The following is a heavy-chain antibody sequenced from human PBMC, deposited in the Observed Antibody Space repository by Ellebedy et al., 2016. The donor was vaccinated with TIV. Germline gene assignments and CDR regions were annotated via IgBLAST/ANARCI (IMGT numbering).Heavy chain of an antibody. J-gene: IGHJ4*02. CDR1: GFTFSDYY. D-gene: IGHD3/OR15-3a*01. CDR3: ARRSTDFAFDS. Sequence: PGGSLRLSCAASGFTFSDYYMSWTRQAPGKGLEWISYISSSGDIINYLDSVKGRFTISRDNAKNSLYLQIDSLRAEDTAVYFCARRSTDFAFDSWGQGTLVTVSS. V-gene: IGHV3-11*01. CDR2: ISSSGDII.